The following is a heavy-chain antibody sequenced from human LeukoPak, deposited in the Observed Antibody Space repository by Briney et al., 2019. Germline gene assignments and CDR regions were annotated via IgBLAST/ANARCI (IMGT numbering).Heavy chain of an antibody. Sequence: PGGSLRLSCAASGFTFSSYAMSWVRQAPGKGLEWVSGISGSGGSTYHADSVKGRFTVSRDNSKNTLYLQMNSLRAEDTAVYYCAKSNYFDSGGYYFFDYWGQGTLVTVSS. CDR1: GFTFSSYA. J-gene: IGHJ4*02. CDR2: ISGSGGST. CDR3: AKSNYFDSGGYYFFDY. V-gene: IGHV3-23*01. D-gene: IGHD3-22*01.